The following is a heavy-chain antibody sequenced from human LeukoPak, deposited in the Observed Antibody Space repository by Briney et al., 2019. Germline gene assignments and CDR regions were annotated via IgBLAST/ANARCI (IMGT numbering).Heavy chain of an antibody. CDR1: GYTFTDYY. V-gene: IGHV1-69-2*01. Sequence: ASVKVSCKASGYTFTDYYMHWVQQAPGKGLEWMGRVDPEDGETIYAEKFQGRVTITADTSTDTAYMELSSLRSEDTAVYYCATDRHYYDSSGYWGYWGQGTLVTVSS. D-gene: IGHD3-22*01. CDR2: VDPEDGET. CDR3: ATDRHYYDSSGYWGY. J-gene: IGHJ4*02.